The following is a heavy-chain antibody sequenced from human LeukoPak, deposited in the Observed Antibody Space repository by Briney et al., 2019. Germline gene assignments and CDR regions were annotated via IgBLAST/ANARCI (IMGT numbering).Heavy chain of an antibody. V-gene: IGHV4-39*01. CDR3: ARHLYHYDSGGYGTV. CDR2: IYYSGST. J-gene: IGHJ3*01. CDR1: GVSINSSSYY. D-gene: IGHD3-22*01. Sequence: PSETLSLTCTVSGVSINSSSYYWGWIRQPPGKGLGWIGSIYYSGSTYYNQSLKSRVTISVDTSKNQFSLKLSSVTAADTAVYYCARHLYHYDSGGYGTVWGQGTMVTVSS.